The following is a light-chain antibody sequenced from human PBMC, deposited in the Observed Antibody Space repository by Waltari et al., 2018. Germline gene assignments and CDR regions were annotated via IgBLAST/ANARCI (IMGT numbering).Light chain of an antibody. Sequence: QSALTQPPSASGSPGQSVTISCPGTSSDVGGYNYVSWYQQPPGKAPKLLIYDVTKRPSGVPDRFSASKSGDTASLTVSGLQAEDEADYYCSSFTPRTNVLFGGGTKLTVL. CDR2: DVT. J-gene: IGLJ2*01. V-gene: IGLV2-8*01. CDR3: SSFTPRTNVL. CDR1: SSDVGGYNY.